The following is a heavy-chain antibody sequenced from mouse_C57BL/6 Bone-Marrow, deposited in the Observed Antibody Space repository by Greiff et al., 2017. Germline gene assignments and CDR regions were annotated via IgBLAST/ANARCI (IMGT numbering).Heavy chain of an antibody. D-gene: IGHD1-1*01. CDR3: ARWGTTVGAY. Sequence: QVHVKQSGAELARPGASVKLSCKASGYTFTSYGISWVKQRTGQGLEWIGEIYPRSGNTYYNEKFKGKATLTADKSSSTAYMELRILTSEDSAVYFCARWGTTVGAYWGQGTLVTVSA. V-gene: IGHV1-81*01. CDR1: GYTFTSYG. CDR2: IYPRSGNT. J-gene: IGHJ3*01.